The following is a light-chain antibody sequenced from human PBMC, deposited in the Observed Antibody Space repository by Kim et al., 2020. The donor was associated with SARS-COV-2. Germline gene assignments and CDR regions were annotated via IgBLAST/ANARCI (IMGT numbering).Light chain of an antibody. V-gene: IGKV1-17*01. CDR2: AAS. J-gene: IGKJ1*01. Sequence: DIQMTQSPSSLSASVGDRVTITCRASQGIRNDLAWYQQNPGKAPKRLIYAASSLQSGVPSRFSGSGSGTEFTLTISILQPEDFATYYCLQHNSYPWTFGQGTKVEIK. CDR1: QGIRND. CDR3: LQHNSYPWT.